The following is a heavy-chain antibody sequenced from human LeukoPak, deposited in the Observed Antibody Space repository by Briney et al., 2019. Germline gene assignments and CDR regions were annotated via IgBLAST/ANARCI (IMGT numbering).Heavy chain of an antibody. D-gene: IGHD1-26*01. J-gene: IGHJ6*03. Sequence: SETLSLTCTVSGGSISSSSYYWGWIRQPPGKGLEWIGSIYHSGSTYYNPSLKSRVTISVDTSKNQFSLKLSSVTAADTAVYYCARVRGSSGSYEYYHYMDVWGKGTTVTISS. CDR3: ARVRGSSGSYEYYHYMDV. CDR1: GGSISSSSYY. CDR2: IYHSGST. V-gene: IGHV4-39*07.